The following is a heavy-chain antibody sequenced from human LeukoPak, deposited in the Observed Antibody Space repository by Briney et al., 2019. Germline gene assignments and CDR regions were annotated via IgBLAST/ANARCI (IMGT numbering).Heavy chain of an antibody. CDR1: GYSFTNYW. J-gene: IGHJ4*02. Sequence: GESLKISCKGSGYSFTNYWIGWVRQMPGKGLEWMGIVYPGDSDTRYSPSFQGQVTISADKSISTAYLHWSSLKASDTAMYYCARGITGTPNYFDYWGQGTPVTVSS. D-gene: IGHD1-20*01. CDR3: ARGITGTPNYFDY. CDR2: VYPGDSDT. V-gene: IGHV5-51*01.